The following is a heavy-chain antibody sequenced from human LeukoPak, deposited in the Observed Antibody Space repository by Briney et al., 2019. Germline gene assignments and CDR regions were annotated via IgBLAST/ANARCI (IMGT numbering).Heavy chain of an antibody. CDR3: ASLVVVVPAALHDAFDI. V-gene: IGHV3-21*01. J-gene: IGHJ3*02. Sequence: GGSLRLSCAASNFTFSSYSMNWVRQAPGKGLEWVSSISSSSSYIYYADSVKGRFTISRDNAKNSLYLQMNSLRAEDTAVYYCASLVVVVPAALHDAFDIWGQGTMVTVSS. CDR1: NFTFSSYS. CDR2: ISSSSSYI. D-gene: IGHD2-2*01.